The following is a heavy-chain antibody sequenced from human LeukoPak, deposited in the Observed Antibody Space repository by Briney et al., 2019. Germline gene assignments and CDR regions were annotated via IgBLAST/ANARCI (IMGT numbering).Heavy chain of an antibody. CDR1: GFTFSNAW. CDR3: TTEGGYDFFYYYYGMDV. J-gene: IGHJ6*02. CDR2: IKSKTDGGTT. V-gene: IGHV3-15*01. Sequence: GGSLRLSCAASGFTFSNAWMSWVRQAPGKGLEWVGRIKSKTDGGTTDYAAPVKGRFTISRDDSKNTLYLQMNSLKTEDTAVYYCTTEGGYDFFYYYYGMDVWGQGTTVTVS. D-gene: IGHD5-12*01.